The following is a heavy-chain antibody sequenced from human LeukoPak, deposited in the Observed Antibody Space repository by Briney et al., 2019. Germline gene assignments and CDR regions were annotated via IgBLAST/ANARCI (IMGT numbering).Heavy chain of an antibody. Sequence: PGGSLRLSCAASGFTFDDYGMSWVRQAPGKGLEWVSGISGSGGSTYYADSVKGRFTISRDNSKNTLYLQMNSLRAEDTAVYYCAKDHYDILLEDYWGQGTLVTVSS. J-gene: IGHJ4*02. CDR1: GFTFDDYG. D-gene: IGHD3-9*01. CDR2: ISGSGGST. V-gene: IGHV3-23*01. CDR3: AKDHYDILLEDY.